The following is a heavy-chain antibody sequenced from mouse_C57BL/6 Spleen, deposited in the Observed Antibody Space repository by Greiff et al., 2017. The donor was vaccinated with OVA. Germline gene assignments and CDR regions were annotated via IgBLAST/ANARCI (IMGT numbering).Heavy chain of an antibody. D-gene: IGHD1-1*01. CDR1: GYTFTSYW. CDR3: ARVGYYGSSPWFAY. J-gene: IGHJ3*01. Sequence: VQLQQPGAELVMPGASVKLSCKASGYTFTSYWMHWVKQRPGQGLEWIGEIDPSDSYTNYNQKFKGKSTLTVDKSSSTAYMQLSSLTSEDSAVYYCARVGYYGSSPWFAYWGQGTLVTVSA. CDR2: IDPSDSYT. V-gene: IGHV1-69*01.